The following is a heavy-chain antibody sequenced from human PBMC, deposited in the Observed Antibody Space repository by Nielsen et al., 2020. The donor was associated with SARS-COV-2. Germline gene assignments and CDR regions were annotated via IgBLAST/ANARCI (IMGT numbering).Heavy chain of an antibody. D-gene: IGHD4-11*01. V-gene: IGHV4-31*03. CDR2: IYYSGST. CDR3: ARDYTDNYYGMDV. CDR1: GGFISSGGYY. J-gene: IGHJ6*02. Sequence: SETLSLTCTVSGGFISSGGYYWSWIRQHPGKGLEWIGYIYYSGSTYYNPSLKSRVTISVDTSKNQFSLKLSSVTAADTAVYYCARDYTDNYYGMDVWGQGTTVTVSS.